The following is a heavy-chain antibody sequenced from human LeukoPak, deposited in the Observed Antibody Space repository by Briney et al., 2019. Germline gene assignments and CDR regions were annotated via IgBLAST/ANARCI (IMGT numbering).Heavy chain of an antibody. Sequence: ASVKVSCKASGYTFTSYGISWVRQAPGQGLEWMGWISAYKGNTNYAQKLQGRGTMTTDPSTSTAYMELRSLRSDDTAVYYCARHYSSGWYLVSWFDPWGQGTLVTVSS. CDR2: ISAYKGNT. CDR1: GYTFTSYG. V-gene: IGHV1-18*01. J-gene: IGHJ5*02. D-gene: IGHD6-19*01. CDR3: ARHYSSGWYLVSWFDP.